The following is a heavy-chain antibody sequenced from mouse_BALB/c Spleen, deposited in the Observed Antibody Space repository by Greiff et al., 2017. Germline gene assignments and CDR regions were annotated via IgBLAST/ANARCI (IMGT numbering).Heavy chain of an antibody. CDR3: AKHYYGSHYYAMDY. CDR1: GYAFSSSW. J-gene: IGHJ4*01. V-gene: IGHV1-82*01. D-gene: IGHD1-2*01. CDR2: IYPGDGDT. Sequence: VQLQQSGPELVKPGASVKISCKASGYAFSSSWMNWVKQRPGQGLEWIGRIYPGDGDTNYNGKFKGKATLTADKSSSTAYMQLSSLTSVDSAVYFCAKHYYGSHYYAMDYWGQGTSVTVSS.